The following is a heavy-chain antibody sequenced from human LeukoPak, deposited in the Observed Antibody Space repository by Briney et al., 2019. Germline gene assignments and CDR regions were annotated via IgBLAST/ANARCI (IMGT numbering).Heavy chain of an antibody. Sequence: PSETLPLTCTVSGGSISSSSYYWGWIRQPPGKGLEWIGSIYYSGSTYYNPSLKSRVTISVDTSKNQFSLKLSSVTAADTAVYYCARLPVSDYYDSSGYYYAPGAFDIWGQGTMVTVSS. D-gene: IGHD3-22*01. V-gene: IGHV4-39*01. CDR1: GGSISSSSYY. J-gene: IGHJ3*02. CDR2: IYYSGST. CDR3: ARLPVSDYYDSSGYYYAPGAFDI.